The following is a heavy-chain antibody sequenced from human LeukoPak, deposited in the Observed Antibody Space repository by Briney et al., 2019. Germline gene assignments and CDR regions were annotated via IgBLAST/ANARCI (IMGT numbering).Heavy chain of an antibody. CDR3: AKAETMTQRGYFDY. J-gene: IGHJ4*02. CDR1: GFIFSNYG. V-gene: IGHV3-30*18. Sequence: GGSLRLSCAASGFIFSNYGMHWVRQAPGKGPEWVAVVSYDGSNKYYADSVKGRFTISRDNSKNTLSLQMSSLRAEDTAVYYCAKAETMTQRGYFDYWGQGTLVTVSS. CDR2: VSYDGSNK. D-gene: IGHD1-1*01.